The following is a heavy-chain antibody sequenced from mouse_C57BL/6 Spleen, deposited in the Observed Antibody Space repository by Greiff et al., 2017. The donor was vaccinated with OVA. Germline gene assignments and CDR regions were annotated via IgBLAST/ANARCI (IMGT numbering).Heavy chain of an antibody. D-gene: IGHD2-3*01. V-gene: IGHV6-6*01. CDR3: TRGYYVFRYFDY. CDR1: GFTFSDAW. CDR2: IRNKANNHAT. J-gene: IGHJ2*01. Sequence: EVKLVESGGGLVQPGGSMKLAGAASGFTFSDAWMDWVRQSPEKGLEWVAEIRNKANNHATYYAESVKGRFTISRDDSKSSVYLQMNSLRAEDTGIYYCTRGYYVFRYFDYWGQGTTLTVSS.